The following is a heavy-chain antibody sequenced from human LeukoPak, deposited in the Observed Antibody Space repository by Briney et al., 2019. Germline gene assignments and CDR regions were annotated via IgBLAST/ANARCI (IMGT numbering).Heavy chain of an antibody. CDR1: GSTSSRYY. CDR3: AKARYCTSTSCYRLTYYYYYGMDV. V-gene: IGHV3-30*18. D-gene: IGHD2-2*01. Sequence: GGSLRLSCAASGSTSSRYYMSWVRQAPGKGLEWVAVISYDGSNQYYADSVKGRFTISRDNSKNTLYLQMDSLRAEDTAVYYCAKARYCTSTSCYRLTYYYYYGMDVWGQGTTVAVSS. CDR2: ISYDGSNQ. J-gene: IGHJ6*02.